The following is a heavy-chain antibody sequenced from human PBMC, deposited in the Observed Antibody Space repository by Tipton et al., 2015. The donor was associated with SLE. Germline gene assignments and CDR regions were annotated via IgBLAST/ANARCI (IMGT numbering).Heavy chain of an antibody. J-gene: IGHJ5*01. CDR2: INYSGST. CDR1: RGSFNGYH. D-gene: IGHD3-16*01. CDR3: ARVALRVWFNRFDS. Sequence: TLSLTCTIYRGSFNGYHWSWIRQPPGKGLEWIGEINYSGSTNYNPSLKSRVTMSIDTSKNQFFLKLTSVTAADTAVYYCARVALRVWFNRFDSWGQGTLVTVSS. V-gene: IGHV4-34*01.